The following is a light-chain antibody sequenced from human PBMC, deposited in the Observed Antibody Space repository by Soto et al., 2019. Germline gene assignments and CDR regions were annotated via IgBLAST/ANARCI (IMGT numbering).Light chain of an antibody. CDR2: DAY. Sequence: DIQITHSPSTLSASVVDRVTITCLASQIISRWLAWYQQKPGKAPKLLIYDAYNLESGVPSRFSGSGSGTEFTLTISSLQPDDLATYYCQKYNSYFQKFGQGTKVDIK. V-gene: IGKV1-5*01. J-gene: IGKJ1*01. CDR3: QKYNSYFQK. CDR1: QIISRW.